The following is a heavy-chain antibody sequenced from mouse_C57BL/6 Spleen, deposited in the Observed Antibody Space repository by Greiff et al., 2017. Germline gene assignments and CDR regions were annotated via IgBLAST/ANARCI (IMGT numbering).Heavy chain of an antibody. CDR3: ARDPTSYYSNYEEYCDV. V-gene: IGHV1-54*01. D-gene: IGHD2-5*01. Sequence: VKLMESGAELVRPGTSVKVSCKASGYAFTNYLIEWVKQRPGQGLEWIGVINPGSGGTNYNEKFKGKATLTADKSSSTAYMQLSSLTSEDSAVYFCARDPTSYYSNYEEYCDVWGTGTTVTVSS. CDR2: INPGSGGT. J-gene: IGHJ1*03. CDR1: GYAFTNYL.